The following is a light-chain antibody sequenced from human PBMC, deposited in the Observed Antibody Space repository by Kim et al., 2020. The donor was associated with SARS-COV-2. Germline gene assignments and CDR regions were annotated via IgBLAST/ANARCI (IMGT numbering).Light chain of an antibody. CDR1: QTVLYSPSINTY. J-gene: IGKJ2*03. Sequence: SATINCKSSQTVLYSPSINTYLAWYQQTPGQPPKLLIYWASTRELGVPDRFSGSGSGTDFTLTISSLQAEDVAVYFCQQCHSIPYSFGQGTKLEI. CDR2: WAS. V-gene: IGKV4-1*01. CDR3: QQCHSIPYS.